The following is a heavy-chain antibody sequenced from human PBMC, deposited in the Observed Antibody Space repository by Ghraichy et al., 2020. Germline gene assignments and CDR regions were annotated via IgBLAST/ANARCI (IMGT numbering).Heavy chain of an antibody. CDR1: GFPFSYFA. CDR3: AKDPGTSGWYFSLDY. J-gene: IGHJ4*02. D-gene: IGHD6-19*01. Sequence: GGSLRLSCSASGFPFSYFAMGWVRQAPGKGLEWVSAITGGGGSTYYADSVKGRFTISRDNSKNTLYLQMNSLRADDTAVYYCAKDPGTSGWYFSLDYWGQGTLVTVPS. CDR2: ITGGGGST. V-gene: IGHV3-23*01.